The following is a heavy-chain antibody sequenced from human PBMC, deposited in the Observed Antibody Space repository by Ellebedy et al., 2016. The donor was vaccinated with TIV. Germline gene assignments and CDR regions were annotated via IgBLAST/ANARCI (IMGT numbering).Heavy chain of an antibody. V-gene: IGHV1-69*13. Sequence: SVKVSCXASGGTFSSYAISWVRQAPGQGLEWMGGNIPIFGTASYAQKFQGRVTITADESTSTAYMELSSLRSEDTAVYYCARDLEVAAEAKGYGMDVWGQGTTVTVSS. CDR3: ARDLEVAAEAKGYGMDV. J-gene: IGHJ6*02. CDR2: NIPIFGTA. CDR1: GGTFSSYA. D-gene: IGHD2-15*01.